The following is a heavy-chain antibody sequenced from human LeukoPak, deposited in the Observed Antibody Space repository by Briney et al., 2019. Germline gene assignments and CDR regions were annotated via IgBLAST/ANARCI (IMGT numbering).Heavy chain of an antibody. J-gene: IGHJ5*02. V-gene: IGHV3-23*01. D-gene: IGHD3-9*01. Sequence: GGFLRLSSAASVFTFSSFVMSGVRGAPEKGVGCVSAISGSSGSTYYADSVRGTFTISRDKSKITLYLHINSLRAEDTAVYFCEKDGGPSDYDILTGYNCFDPWGQGTLVTVSS. CDR1: VFTFSSFV. CDR3: EKDGGPSDYDILTGYNCFDP. CDR2: ISGSSGST.